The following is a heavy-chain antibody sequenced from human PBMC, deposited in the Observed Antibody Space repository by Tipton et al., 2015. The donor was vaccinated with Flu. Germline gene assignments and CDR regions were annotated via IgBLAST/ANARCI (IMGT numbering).Heavy chain of an antibody. V-gene: IGHV5-51*03. D-gene: IGHD6-19*01. CDR2: IFPHDSDT. J-gene: IGHJ4*02. CDR1: GYSFTNYW. Sequence: QLVQSGAEVKKSGESLRISCEGSGYSFTNYWIGWVRQVPGKGLEWMGIIFPHDSDTTYSPSFEGQVTISADRSNRVAYLHWSSLRASDTAMYYCARSAVRYSSGCDFWGQGTLVTVSS. CDR3: ARSAVRYSSGCDF.